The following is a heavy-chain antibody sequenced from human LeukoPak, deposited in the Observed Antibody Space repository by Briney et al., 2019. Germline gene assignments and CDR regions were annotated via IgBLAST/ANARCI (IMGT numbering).Heavy chain of an antibody. Sequence: GGSLRLSCAASGFPFNKYSMTWVRQAPGKGLEWVAVISYDGSNKYYADSVKGRFTISRDNSKNTLYLQMNSLRAEDTAVYYCAKGRYGSGSRGDYFDYWGQGTLVTVSS. CDR2: ISYDGSNK. V-gene: IGHV3-30*18. CDR1: GFPFNKYS. CDR3: AKGRYGSGSRGDYFDY. J-gene: IGHJ4*02. D-gene: IGHD3-10*01.